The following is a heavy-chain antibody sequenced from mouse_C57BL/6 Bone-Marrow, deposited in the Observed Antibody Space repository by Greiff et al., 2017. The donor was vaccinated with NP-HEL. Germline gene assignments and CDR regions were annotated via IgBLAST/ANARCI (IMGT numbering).Heavy chain of an antibody. J-gene: IGHJ4*01. CDR1: GYAFTNYL. D-gene: IGHD1-1*01. CDR2: INPGSGGT. V-gene: IGHV1-54*01. Sequence: VQLQQSGAELVRPGTSVKVSCKASGYAFTNYLIEWVKQRPGQGLEWIGVINPGSGGTNYNEKFKGKATLTADKSSSTAYMQLSSLTSEDSAVYYCASPNYGSSYDYAMDYWGQGTSVTVSS. CDR3: ASPNYGSSYDYAMDY.